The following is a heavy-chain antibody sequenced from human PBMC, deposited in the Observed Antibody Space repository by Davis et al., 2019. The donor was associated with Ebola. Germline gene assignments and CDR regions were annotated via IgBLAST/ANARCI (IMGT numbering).Heavy chain of an antibody. Sequence: GESLKISCAASGFTFSSYAMHWVRQAPGKGLEWVAVISYDGSNKYYADSVKGRFTISRDNSKNTLYLQMNSLRAEDMAVYYCARVGYSYGSDYWGQGTLVTVSS. D-gene: IGHD5-18*01. CDR2: ISYDGSNK. CDR1: GFTFSSYA. V-gene: IGHV3-30-3*01. J-gene: IGHJ4*02. CDR3: ARVGYSYGSDY.